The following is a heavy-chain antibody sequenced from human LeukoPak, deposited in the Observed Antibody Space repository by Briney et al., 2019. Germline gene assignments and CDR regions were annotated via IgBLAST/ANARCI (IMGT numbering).Heavy chain of an antibody. CDR2: INHSGST. CDR3: ARWYYDYVWGSYRYPGHFDY. D-gene: IGHD3-16*02. CDR1: GGSFSGYY. V-gene: IGHV4-34*01. J-gene: IGHJ4*02. Sequence: PSETLSPTCAVYGGSFSGYYWSWIRQPPGKGLEWIGEINHSGSTNYNPSLKSRVNISVDTSKNQFSLKLSSVTAADTAVYYCARWYYDYVWGSYRYPGHFDYWGQGTLVTVSS.